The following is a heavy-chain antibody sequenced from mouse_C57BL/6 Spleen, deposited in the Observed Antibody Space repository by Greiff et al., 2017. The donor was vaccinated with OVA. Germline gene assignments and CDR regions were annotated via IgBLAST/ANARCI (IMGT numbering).Heavy chain of an antibody. V-gene: IGHV6-6*01. D-gene: IGHD5-1*01. CDR3: TRGGDRQYSRWYFDV. Sequence: EVKLVESGGGLVQPGGSMKLSCAASGFTFSDAWMDWVRQSPEKGLEWVAEIRNKANNHATYYAESVKGRFTISRDDSKSSVYLQMNSLRAEDTGIYYCTRGGDRQYSRWYFDVWGTGTTVTVSS. J-gene: IGHJ1*03. CDR1: GFTFSDAW. CDR2: IRNKANNHAT.